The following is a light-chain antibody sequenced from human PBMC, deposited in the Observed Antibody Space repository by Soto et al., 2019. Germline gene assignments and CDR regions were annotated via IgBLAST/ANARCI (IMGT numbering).Light chain of an antibody. Sequence: QSVLTQPPSASGSPGQSVIISCIGTSSDVGAYNYVSWYQQHPDKAPKLMIYEVSKRPSGVPDRFSGSKSGNTASLTVSGRQAEDEADYYCSSYAGSNNLLFGGGTKLTVL. V-gene: IGLV2-8*01. CDR2: EVS. CDR3: SSYAGSNNLL. CDR1: SSDVGAYNY. J-gene: IGLJ2*01.